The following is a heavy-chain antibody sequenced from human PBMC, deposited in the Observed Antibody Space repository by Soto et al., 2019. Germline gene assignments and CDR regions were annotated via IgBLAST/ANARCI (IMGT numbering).Heavy chain of an antibody. CDR3: ARGNDYGDYSSDY. CDR2: IYYSGST. J-gene: IGHJ4*02. V-gene: IGHV4-61*01. D-gene: IGHD4-17*01. Sequence: SGTPCLTCPRSGGSLSYINNHYCSWFRLPPGKGRGWIGYIYYSGSTTNTPPLKSRVTISVDTPKNQFPLKLSSVTAADPAVYYWARGNDYGDYSSDYGGRGTLVTVSS. CDR1: GGSLSYINNHY.